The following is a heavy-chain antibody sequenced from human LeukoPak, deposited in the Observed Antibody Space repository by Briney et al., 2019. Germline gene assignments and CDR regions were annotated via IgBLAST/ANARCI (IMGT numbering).Heavy chain of an antibody. J-gene: IGHJ3*02. CDR1: GGTFSSYA. D-gene: IGHD3-22*01. V-gene: IGHV1-69*05. CDR2: IIPIFGTA. CDR3: ALPLYYYDSSGYYYDAFDI. Sequence: LVKVSCKASGGTFSSYAISWVRQAPGQGLEWMGRIIPIFGTANYAQKFQGRVTITTDESTSTAYMELSSLRSEDTAVYYCALPLYYYDSSGYYYDAFDIWGQGTMVTVSS.